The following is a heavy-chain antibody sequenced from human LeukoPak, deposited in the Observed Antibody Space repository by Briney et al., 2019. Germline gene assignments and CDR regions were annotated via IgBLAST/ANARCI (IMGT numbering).Heavy chain of an antibody. D-gene: IGHD3-22*01. CDR1: GYTFTGYY. CDR3: ARVERDSSGYYVRY. CDR2: INPNSGGT. V-gene: IGHV1-2*02. Sequence: GASVKVSCKASGYTFTGYYMHWVRQAPGQGLEWMGWINPNSGGTNYAQKFQGRVTMTRDTSISTAYMELSRLRSDDTAVYYCARVERDSSGYYVRYWGQGTLVTVSS. J-gene: IGHJ4*02.